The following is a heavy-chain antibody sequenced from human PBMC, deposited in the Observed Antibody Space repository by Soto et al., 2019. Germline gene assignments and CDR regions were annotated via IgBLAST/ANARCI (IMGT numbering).Heavy chain of an antibody. CDR2: ISGSGGST. D-gene: IGHD3-10*01. CDR1: GFTFSSYA. J-gene: IGHJ4*02. CDR3: AKDQNPVLWSPPSD. V-gene: IGHV3-23*01. Sequence: GGSLRLSCAASGFTFSSYAMSWVRQAPGKGLEWVSAISGSGGSTYYADSVKGRFTISRDNSKNTLYLQMNSLRAEDTAVYYCAKDQNPVLWSPPSDWGQGTLVTAPQ.